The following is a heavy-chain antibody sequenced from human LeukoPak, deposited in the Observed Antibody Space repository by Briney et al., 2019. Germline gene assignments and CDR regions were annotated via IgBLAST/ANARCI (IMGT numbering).Heavy chain of an antibody. V-gene: IGHV4-38-2*01. CDR2: IYHSGST. CDR1: GYSISSGYY. D-gene: IGHD5-18*01. CDR3: ARGVDTVVSYYYYYMDV. Sequence: SETLSLTCAVSGYSISSGYYWGWIRQPPGKGLEWIGSIYHSGSTYYNPSLKSRVTISVDTSKNQFSLKLSSVTAADTAVYYCARGVDTVVSYYYYYMDVWGKGTTVTASS. J-gene: IGHJ6*03.